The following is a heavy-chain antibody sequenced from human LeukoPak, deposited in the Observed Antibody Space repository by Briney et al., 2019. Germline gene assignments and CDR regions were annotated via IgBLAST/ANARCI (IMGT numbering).Heavy chain of an antibody. CDR2: IRSKAYGGTT. CDR1: GFTFGDYA. J-gene: IGHJ6*04. Sequence: GGSLRLSCTASGFTFGDYAMSWVRQAPGKGLEWVGFIRSKAYGGTTEYAASVKGRFTISRDDSKSIAYQQMNSLKTEVTAVYYCTRDGYYYYGMDVWGKGTTVTVSS. CDR3: TRDGYYYYGMDV. V-gene: IGHV3-49*04.